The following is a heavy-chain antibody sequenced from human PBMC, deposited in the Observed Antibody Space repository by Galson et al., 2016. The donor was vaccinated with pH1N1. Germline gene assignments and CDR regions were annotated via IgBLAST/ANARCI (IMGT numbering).Heavy chain of an antibody. CDR3: ARDKRPYFDS. CDR2: IYSDSST. V-gene: IGHV3-53*01. CDR1: AFSVRNNF. Sequence: SLRLSCASYAFSVRNNFMTWVRQPPGKALEWVSTIYSDSSTNYGDFVQGRFTVSRDISENTVFLQLNSLRVDDTAVYYCARDKRPYFDSWGQGTLVTVSP. J-gene: IGHJ4*02.